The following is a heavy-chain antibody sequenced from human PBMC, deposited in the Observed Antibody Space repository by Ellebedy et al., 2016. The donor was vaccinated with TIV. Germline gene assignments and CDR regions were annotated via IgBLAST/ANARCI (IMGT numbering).Heavy chain of an antibody. V-gene: IGHV1-2*02. D-gene: IGHD4-11*01. J-gene: IGHJ6*02. Sequence: ASVKVSCKASGYIFTGYYMHWVRQAPGQGLEWMGWINPNSGGTNYAQKFQGRVTMTRDTSISTAYMELSRLRSDDTAVYYCATRSNPAAYYYYYYGMDVWGQGTTVTVSS. CDR1: GYIFTGYY. CDR2: INPNSGGT. CDR3: ATRSNPAAYYYYYYGMDV.